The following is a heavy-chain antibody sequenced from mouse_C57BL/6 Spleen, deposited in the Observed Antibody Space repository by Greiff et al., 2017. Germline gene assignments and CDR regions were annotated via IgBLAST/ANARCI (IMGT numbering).Heavy chain of an antibody. D-gene: IGHD1-1*01. J-gene: IGHJ4*01. CDR3: ARSETKVVAYYAMDY. CDR2: ITPNNGGT. CDR1: GYTFTDYY. Sequence: VQLQQSGPELVQPGASVKISCKASGYTFTDYYMNWVKQSHGKSLEWIGDITPNNGGTSYNQKFKGKATLTVDKSSSTAYMELRSLTSEDSAVYYCARSETKVVAYYAMDYWGQGTSVTVSS. V-gene: IGHV1-26*01.